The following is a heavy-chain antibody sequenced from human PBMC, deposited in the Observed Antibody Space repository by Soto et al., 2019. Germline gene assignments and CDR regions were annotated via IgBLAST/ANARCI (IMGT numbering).Heavy chain of an antibody. D-gene: IGHD3-10*01. J-gene: IGHJ6*02. CDR3: ARDLRTMVRGVRGYYYYHGMDV. CDR2: IYTSGST. Sequence: SETLSLTCTVSGGSISSYYWSWIRQPAGKGLEWIGRIYTSGSTNYNPSLKSRVTMSVDTSKNQFSLKLSSVTSADTAVYYCARDLRTMVRGVRGYYYYHGMDVWGQGTTVT. V-gene: IGHV4-4*07. CDR1: GGSISSYY.